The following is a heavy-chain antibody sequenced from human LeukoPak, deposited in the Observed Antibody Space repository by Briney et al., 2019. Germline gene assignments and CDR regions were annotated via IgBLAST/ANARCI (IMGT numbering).Heavy chain of an antibody. CDR3: TTDDGVGYYFDY. D-gene: IGHD1-26*01. V-gene: IGHV3-15*01. CDR2: IKSKTDGGTT. Sequence: GGSLRLSCAASGFTFSNAWMSWVRQAPGKGLEWVGRIKSKTDGGTTDYAAPVKGRFTISRDDSKNTLYLQMNSLKTEDTAAYYCTTDDGVGYYFDYWGQGTLVTVSS. CDR1: GFTFSNAW. J-gene: IGHJ4*02.